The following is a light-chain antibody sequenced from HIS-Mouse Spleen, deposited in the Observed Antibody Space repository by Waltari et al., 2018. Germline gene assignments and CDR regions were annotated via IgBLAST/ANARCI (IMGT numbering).Light chain of an antibody. V-gene: IGLV2-18*02. CDR1: SSDVGSYNR. CDR2: EVS. CDR3: SSYTSSSTV. Sequence: QSALTQPPSVSRSPGQSVTISCTGPSSDVGSYNRVSWYQQPPGTAPKLMMYEVSNRPSGVPDRFSGSKSGNTASLTISGLQAEDEADYYCSSYTSSSTVFGTGTKVTVL. J-gene: IGLJ1*01.